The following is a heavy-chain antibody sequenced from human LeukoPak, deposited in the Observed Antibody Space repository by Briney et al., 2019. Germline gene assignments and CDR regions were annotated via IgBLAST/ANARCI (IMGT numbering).Heavy chain of an antibody. CDR1: GGSISSYY. J-gene: IGHJ5*02. CDR2: IYYSGST. V-gene: IGHV4-59*01. CDR3: ARDFDSGWSYTFDP. Sequence: ETLSLTCTVSGGSISSYYWSWIRQPPGKGLEWIGYIYYSGSTNYNPSLKSRVTISVDTSKNQFSLKLSSVTAADTAVYYCARDFDSGWSYTFDPWAREPWSPSPQ. D-gene: IGHD6-19*01.